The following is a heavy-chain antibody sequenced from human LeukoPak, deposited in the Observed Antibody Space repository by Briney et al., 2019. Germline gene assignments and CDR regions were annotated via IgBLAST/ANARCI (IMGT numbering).Heavy chain of an antibody. CDR1: GFTFSSYT. J-gene: IGHJ5*02. CDR3: ARDRDYGDYEAWFDP. V-gene: IGHV3-21*01. D-gene: IGHD4-17*01. CDR2: ISGSSSYI. Sequence: GGSLRLSCAASGFTFSSYTMNWVRQAPGKGLEWVSSISGSSSYIYYADSVKGRFTISRDNAKNSLYLQMNSLRAEDTAVYYCARDRDYGDYEAWFDPWGQGTLVTVSS.